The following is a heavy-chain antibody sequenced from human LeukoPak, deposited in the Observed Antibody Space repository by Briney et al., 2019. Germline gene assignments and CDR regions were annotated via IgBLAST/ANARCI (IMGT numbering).Heavy chain of an antibody. CDR1: GYTFTSYD. J-gene: IGHJ5*02. D-gene: IGHD2-2*01. CDR2: MNPNSGNT. V-gene: IGHV1-8*01. Sequence: ASVKVSCKASGYTFTSYDINWVRQATGQGLEWMGWMNPNSGNTGYAQKFQGRLTVARNTSISTAYMELSSLRSEDTAVYYCARGASRPWFDPWGQGTLVTVSS. CDR3: ARGASRPWFDP.